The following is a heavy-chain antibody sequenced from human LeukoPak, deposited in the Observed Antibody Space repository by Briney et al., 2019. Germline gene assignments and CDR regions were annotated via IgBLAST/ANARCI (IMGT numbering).Heavy chain of an antibody. CDR3: ATEVVPAAYYGMDV. J-gene: IGHJ6*02. Sequence: GRSLRLSCAASGFTLSSHAMHWVRQTPGKGLEWVAVISYDGSHIYYADSVKGRFTITRDNSKNTLYLQMNSLRAEDTAVYYCATEVVPAAYYGMDVWGQGTTVTVSS. CDR2: ISYDGSHI. D-gene: IGHD2-2*01. V-gene: IGHV3-30-3*01. CDR1: GFTLSSHA.